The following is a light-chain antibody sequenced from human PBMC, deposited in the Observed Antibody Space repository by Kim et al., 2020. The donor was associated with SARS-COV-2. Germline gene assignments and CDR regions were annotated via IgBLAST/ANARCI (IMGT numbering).Light chain of an antibody. J-gene: IGKJ1*01. Sequence: PGERATPSCRASQSVRSNYVAWYQQRPGQAPRLLIYATSSRATGIPDRFSGSGSGTDFTLTISRLEADDFAVYSCHQYGSSPWTFGQGTKVDIK. V-gene: IGKV3-20*01. CDR3: HQYGSSPWT. CDR2: ATS. CDR1: QSVRSNY.